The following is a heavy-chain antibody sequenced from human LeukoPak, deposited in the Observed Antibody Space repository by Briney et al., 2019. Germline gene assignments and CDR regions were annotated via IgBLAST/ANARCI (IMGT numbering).Heavy chain of an antibody. Sequence: ASVKVSCKASGYTFSDYYLHWVRLAPGQGLEWMGRISPNSGGTDYAQKFQGKVTMTRDASISTVYMDLNRLRSDGTAIYYCARQLETTSWFDYWGQGTLVIVSS. D-gene: IGHD2-2*01. CDR3: ARQLETTSWFDY. J-gene: IGHJ4*02. CDR1: GYTFSDYY. V-gene: IGHV1-2*06. CDR2: ISPNSGGT.